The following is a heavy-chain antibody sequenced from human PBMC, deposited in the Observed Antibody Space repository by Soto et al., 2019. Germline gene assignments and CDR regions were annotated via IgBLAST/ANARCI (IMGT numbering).Heavy chain of an antibody. CDR1: GFTFSSYS. Sequence: VKAGGSLRLSCAASGFTFSSYSMNWVRQAPGKGLEWVSSISSSSSYIYYADSVKGRFTISRDNAKNSLYLQMNSLRAEDTAVYYCAAPGQRGYYYGMDVWGQGTTVTVSS. CDR2: ISSSSSYI. CDR3: AAPGQRGYYYGMDV. J-gene: IGHJ6*02. V-gene: IGHV3-21*01. D-gene: IGHD1-1*01.